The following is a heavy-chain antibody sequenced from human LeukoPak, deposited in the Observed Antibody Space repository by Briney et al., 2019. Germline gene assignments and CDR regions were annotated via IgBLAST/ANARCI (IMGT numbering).Heavy chain of an antibody. V-gene: IGHV4-38-2*02. D-gene: IGHD6-19*01. J-gene: IGHJ4*02. CDR2: IHHSGST. Sequence: SETLSLTCTVSGSSISTGDYWGWFRRSPGAGLEWIGSIHHSGSTFYNPSLKSRVTISVDTSKKQFSLRLNSVTAADTAVYFCVKSRSGGLTPSDSWGQGTLVTVSS. CDR3: VKSRSGGLTPSDS. CDR1: GSSISTGDY.